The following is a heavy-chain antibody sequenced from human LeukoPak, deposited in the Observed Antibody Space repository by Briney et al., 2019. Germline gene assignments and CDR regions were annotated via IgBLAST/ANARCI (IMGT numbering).Heavy chain of an antibody. CDR2: IYYSGST. J-gene: IGHJ3*02. CDR1: GGSISSSSYY. D-gene: IGHD6-19*01. Sequence: SETLSLTCTVSGGSISSSSYYWGWIRQPPGKGLEWIGSIYYSGSTYYNPSLKSRVTISVDTSKNQFSLKLSSVTAADTAVYYCARDGGSSGWYERELQTGYAFDIWGQGTMVTVSS. V-gene: IGHV4-39*07. CDR3: ARDGGSSGWYERELQTGYAFDI.